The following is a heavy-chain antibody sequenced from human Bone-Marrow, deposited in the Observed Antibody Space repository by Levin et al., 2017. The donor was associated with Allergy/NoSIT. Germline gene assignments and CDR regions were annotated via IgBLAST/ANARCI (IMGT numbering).Heavy chain of an antibody. CDR1: GFTFGTYA. D-gene: IGHD4-17*01. J-gene: IGHJ4*02. Sequence: GESLKISCEASGFTFGTYAMSWVRRAPGKGLEWLSTISGGGGTTYHADSVKGRFTISRDNSKNTLYLRVNSLRVEDTAVYYCAKAVQLRSTTPNFDFWGQGTLVTVSS. CDR3: AKAVQLRSTTPNFDF. V-gene: IGHV3-23*01. CDR2: ISGGGGTT.